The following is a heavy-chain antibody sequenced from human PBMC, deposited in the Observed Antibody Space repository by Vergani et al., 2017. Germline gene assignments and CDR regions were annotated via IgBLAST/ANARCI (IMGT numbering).Heavy chain of an antibody. D-gene: IGHD3-10*01. J-gene: IGHJ4*02. V-gene: IGHV1-24*01. Sequence: QVQLVQSGAEVKKPGASVKVSCKVSGYTLTELSMHWVRQAPGKGLEWMGGFDPEDGETIYAQKFQGRVTMTEDTSTDTAYMELSSLRSEDTAVYYCATKERITMVRGVIERSFYFYYWGQGTLVTVSS. CDR2: FDPEDGET. CDR1: GYTLTELS. CDR3: ATKERITMVRGVIERSFYFYY.